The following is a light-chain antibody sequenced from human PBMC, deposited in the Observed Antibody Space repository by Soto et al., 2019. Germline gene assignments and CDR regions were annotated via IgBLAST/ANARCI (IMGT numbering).Light chain of an antibody. CDR1: QYVGNY. J-gene: IGKJ4*01. CDR3: KQYDNISLS. CDR2: GAS. Sequence: IRLTQSPTSLIASVGDRVTITCQASQYVGNYLNWYQQKPGEPPRLLISGASNLEPGVPARFTVSGSWPYFTFIISDLQPEDVATYFCKQYDNISLSFGGGTKV. V-gene: IGKV1-33*01.